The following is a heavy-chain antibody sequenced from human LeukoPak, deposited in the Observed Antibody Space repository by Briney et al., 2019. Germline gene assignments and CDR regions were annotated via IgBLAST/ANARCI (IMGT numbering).Heavy chain of an antibody. CDR3: ARRQQQLVFHPAPLDY. D-gene: IGHD6-13*01. J-gene: IGHJ4*02. Sequence: ASVKVSCKASGGTFSSYAISWVRQAPGQGLEWMGWISAYNGNTNYAQKLQGRVTMTTDTSTSTAYMELRSLRSDDTAVYYCARRQQQLVFHPAPLDYWGQGTLVTVSS. CDR1: GGTFSSYA. CDR2: ISAYNGNT. V-gene: IGHV1-18*01.